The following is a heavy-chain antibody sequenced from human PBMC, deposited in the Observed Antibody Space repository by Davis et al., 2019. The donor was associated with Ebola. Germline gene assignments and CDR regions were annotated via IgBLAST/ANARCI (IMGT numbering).Heavy chain of an antibody. D-gene: IGHD3-22*01. CDR2: ISSSSSYI. V-gene: IGHV3-21*04. Sequence: GGSLRLSCGASGFTFSSYSMNWVRQAPGKGLEWVSSISSSSSYIYYADSVKGRFTISRDNSKNTLYLQMNSLRAEDTAVYYCAKTQSVVVVIYDAFDIWGQGTMVTVSS. CDR3: AKTQSVVVVIYDAFDI. CDR1: GFTFSSYS. J-gene: IGHJ3*02.